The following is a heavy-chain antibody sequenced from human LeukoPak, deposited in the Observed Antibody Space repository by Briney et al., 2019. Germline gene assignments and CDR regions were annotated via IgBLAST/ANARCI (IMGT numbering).Heavy chain of an antibody. CDR3: ARSNREFASGSGDY. D-gene: IGHD3-10*01. V-gene: IGHV3-7*05. J-gene: IGHJ4*02. CDR2: INQDGSEK. CDR1: GFTFSSHW. Sequence: GGSLRLSCAASGFTFSSHWMSWGRQARGKGLDLVANINQDGSEKYCVDSVKGRFSISRDNAKNSLYLQMNSLRAEDTAVYYCARSNREFASGSGDYWGQGTLVTVSS.